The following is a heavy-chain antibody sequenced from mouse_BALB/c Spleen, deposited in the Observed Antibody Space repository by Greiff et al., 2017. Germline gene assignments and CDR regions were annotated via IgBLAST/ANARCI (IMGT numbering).Heavy chain of an antibody. Sequence: EVKLMESGPGLVKPSQSLSLTCTVTGYSITSDYAWNWIRQFPGNKLEWMGYISYSGSTSYNPSLKSRISITRDTSKNQFFLQLNSVTTEDTATYYCARKVGSSYWYFDVWGAGTTVTVSS. CDR3: ARKVGSSYWYFDV. CDR2: ISYSGST. J-gene: IGHJ1*01. D-gene: IGHD1-1*01. V-gene: IGHV3-2*02. CDR1: GYSITSDYA.